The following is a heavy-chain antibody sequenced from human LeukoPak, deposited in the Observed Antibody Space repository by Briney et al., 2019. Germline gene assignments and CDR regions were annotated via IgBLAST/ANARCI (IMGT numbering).Heavy chain of an antibody. D-gene: IGHD5-18*01. Sequence: GASVKVSCKASGYTFTSYYMHWVRQAPGQGLEWMGIINPSGGSTSYAQKFQDRVTMTRDTSTSTVYMELSSLRSEDTAVYYCARDMDTAMPSNWFDPWGQGTLVTVSS. CDR3: ARDMDTAMPSNWFDP. CDR1: GYTFTSYY. CDR2: INPSGGST. V-gene: IGHV1-46*01. J-gene: IGHJ5*02.